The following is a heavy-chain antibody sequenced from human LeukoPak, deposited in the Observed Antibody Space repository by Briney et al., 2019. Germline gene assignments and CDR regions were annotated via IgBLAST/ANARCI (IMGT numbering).Heavy chain of an antibody. Sequence: GGSLRLSCAASGFSFSSYYMICAQKAPRKGLECLANISQDGSATYDAASVKGRFPISRANARSSLALKMNSLRAKATALYSCARGNDYGNSIGIYFDHWGQEILVTVAS. CDR2: ISQDGSAT. CDR3: ARGNDYGNSIGIYFDH. CDR1: GFSFSSYY. J-gene: IGHJ4*02. D-gene: IGHD4-11*01. V-gene: IGHV3-7*01.